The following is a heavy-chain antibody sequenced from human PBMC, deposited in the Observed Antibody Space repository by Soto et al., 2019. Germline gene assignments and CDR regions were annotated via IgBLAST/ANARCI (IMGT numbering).Heavy chain of an antibody. J-gene: IGHJ6*02. V-gene: IGHV1-18*01. D-gene: IGHD6-25*01. Sequence: QVQLVQSGAEVKKPGASVKVSCKASGYTFTSYGISWVRQAPGQGLEWMGWISAYNGNTNYAQKLQGRVTMTTDTSTSTAYMELRSLRSDDTAVYYCARDSSEATAYYYCGMDVWGQGTTVTVSS. CDR2: ISAYNGNT. CDR3: ARDSSEATAYYYCGMDV. CDR1: GYTFTSYG.